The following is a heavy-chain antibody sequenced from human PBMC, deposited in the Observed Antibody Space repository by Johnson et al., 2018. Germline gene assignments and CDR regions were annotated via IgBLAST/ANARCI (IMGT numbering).Heavy chain of an antibody. J-gene: IGHJ1*01. Sequence: VQLVQSGGGLVQPGGSLRLSCAASGFTFSDHYMDWVRQAPGKGLEWVGRTRDKSNSYTTEYAASVKGRFTISRDDTKNSLYLQMNSLKTEDKAVYYWVCASGITYPYFQHWGQGTLVTVSS. V-gene: IGHV3-72*01. CDR3: VCASGITYPYFQH. D-gene: IGHD1-14*01. CDR1: GFTFSDHY. CDR2: TRDKSNSYTT.